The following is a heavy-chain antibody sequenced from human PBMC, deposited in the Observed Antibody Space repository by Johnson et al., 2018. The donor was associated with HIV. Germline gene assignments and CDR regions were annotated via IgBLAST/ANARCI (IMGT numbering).Heavy chain of an antibody. J-gene: IGHJ3*02. CDR1: GFSFSSYG. D-gene: IGHD4-17*01. CDR2: IQYDGTNK. Sequence: QVQLVESGGGVVQPGGSLTLSCAASGFSFSSYGIHWVRQAPGKGLEWVTFIQYDGTNKNYGDSVKGRFTISRDNAKNSLYLQMNSLRADDTAVYYCARASTTVTTGDDAFDIWGQGTMVTVSS. V-gene: IGHV3-30*02. CDR3: ARASTTVTTGDDAFDI.